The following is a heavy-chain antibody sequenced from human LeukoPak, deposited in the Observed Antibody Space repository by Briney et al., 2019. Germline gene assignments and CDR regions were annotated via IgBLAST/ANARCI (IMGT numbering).Heavy chain of an antibody. CDR3: ARGPLRFRELLFDY. J-gene: IGHJ4*02. V-gene: IGHV4-59*12. CDR1: GGSISNYY. D-gene: IGHD3-10*01. Sequence: SETLSLTCTVSGGSISNYYWSWIRQPPGKGLEWIGHIYYSGATKYNPSLKSRVTISVDTSKNQFSLKLSSVTAADTAVYYCARGPLRFRELLFDYWGQGTLVTVSS. CDR2: IYYSGAT.